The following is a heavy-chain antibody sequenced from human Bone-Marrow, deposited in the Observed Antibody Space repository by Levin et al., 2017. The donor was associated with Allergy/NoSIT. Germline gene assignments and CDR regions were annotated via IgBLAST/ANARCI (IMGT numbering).Heavy chain of an antibody. V-gene: IGHV3-30*18. CDR2: ISYNGLNK. Sequence: PGGSLRLSCAVSGVSVSTYGMHWVRQAPGKGLEWVAVISYNGLNKYYADSVKGRFTIFRDNSRNTLFLQMNSLRVEDTAVYYCAKTMVRGVTNFDSWGQGTRVTVSS. J-gene: IGHJ4*02. D-gene: IGHD3-10*01. CDR1: GVSVSTYG. CDR3: AKTMVRGVTNFDS.